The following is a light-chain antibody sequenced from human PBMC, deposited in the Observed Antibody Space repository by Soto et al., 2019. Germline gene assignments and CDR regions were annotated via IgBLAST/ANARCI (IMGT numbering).Light chain of an antibody. Sequence: EIVLKQSPDTLSLSPGETATLSCRASQSVKTNYLGRYQQKPGQAPRLLIHATYNRATGIPDRFSGSGSGTYFTLTISRLEPEDFEVYFCQEYGTSPLTFGGGTKVEIK. CDR2: ATY. CDR3: QEYGTSPLT. CDR1: QSVKTNY. V-gene: IGKV3-20*01. J-gene: IGKJ4*01.